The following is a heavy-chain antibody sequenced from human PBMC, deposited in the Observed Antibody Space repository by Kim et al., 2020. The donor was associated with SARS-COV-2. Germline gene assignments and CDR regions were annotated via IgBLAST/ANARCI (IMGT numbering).Heavy chain of an antibody. D-gene: IGHD6-6*01. CDR3: ARDGRIAARPGPPLYYFDY. V-gene: IGHV3-30*04. J-gene: IGHJ4*02. CDR2: ISYDGSNK. Sequence: GGSLRLSCAASGFTFSSYAMHWVRQAPGKGLEWVAVISYDGSNKYYVDSVKGRFTISRDNSKNTLYLQMNSLRAEDTAVYYCARDGRIAARPGPPLYYFDYWGQGTLVTVSS. CDR1: GFTFSSYA.